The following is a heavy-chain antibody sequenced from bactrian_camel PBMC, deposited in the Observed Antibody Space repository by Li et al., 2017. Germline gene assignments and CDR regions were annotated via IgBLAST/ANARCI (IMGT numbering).Heavy chain of an antibody. CDR3: AGSRTYCSSNEFVY. J-gene: IGHJ4*01. Sequence: HVQLVESGGGSVQAGGSLRLSCAARGYTYDTYCMGWFRRPPGKEREGIAVIDSDGDTAYAESLKDRFTISVDNAKNTLYLQMNSLKPEDTAMYYCAGSRTYCSSNEFVYWGQGTQVTVS. V-gene: IGHV3S55*01. CDR1: GYTYDTYC. D-gene: IGHD3*01. CDR2: IDSDGDT.